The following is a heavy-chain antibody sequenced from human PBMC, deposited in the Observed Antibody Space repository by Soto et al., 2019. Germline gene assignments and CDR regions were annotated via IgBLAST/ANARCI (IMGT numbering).Heavy chain of an antibody. CDR2: ISGSGGST. V-gene: IGHV3-23*01. D-gene: IGHD3-3*01. CDR1: GFTFSSYA. J-gene: IGHJ5*02. CDR3: AKGGMGLRFSDWFDP. Sequence: LSLTCAASGFTFSSYAMSWVRQAPGKGLEWVSAISGSGGSTYYADSVKGRFTISRDNSKNTLYLQMNSLRAEDTAVYYCAKGGMGLRFSDWFDPWGQGTLVTVSS.